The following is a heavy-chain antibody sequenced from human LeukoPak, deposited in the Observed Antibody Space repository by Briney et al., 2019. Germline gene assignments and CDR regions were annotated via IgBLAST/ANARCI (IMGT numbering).Heavy chain of an antibody. V-gene: IGHV1-69*04. CDR1: GGTFSSYA. J-gene: IGHJ6*02. Sequence: ASVKVSCKASGGTFSSYAISWVRQAPGLGLEWMGRIIPILGVVNYAQKFQGRVTITADKSTSTAYMELSSLRSEDTAVYYCARDKGQVVPAAMSPMSYGMDVWGQGTTVTVSS. CDR3: ARDKGQVVPAAMSPMSYGMDV. CDR2: IIPILGVV. D-gene: IGHD2-2*01.